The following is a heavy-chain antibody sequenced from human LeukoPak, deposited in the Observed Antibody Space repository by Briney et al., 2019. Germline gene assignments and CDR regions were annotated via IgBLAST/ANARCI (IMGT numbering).Heavy chain of an antibody. V-gene: IGHV4-59*08. D-gene: IGHD2-15*01. CDR1: GGSISSYY. CDR3: ARRGRDCSGGSCYDAFDI. Sequence: SETLSLTCTVSGGSISSYYWSWIRQPPGKGLEWIGYIYYSGSTNYNPSLKSRVTISVDTSKNQFSLKLSSVTAADTAVYYCARRGRDCSGGSCYDAFDIWGQGIMVTVSS. CDR2: IYYSGST. J-gene: IGHJ3*02.